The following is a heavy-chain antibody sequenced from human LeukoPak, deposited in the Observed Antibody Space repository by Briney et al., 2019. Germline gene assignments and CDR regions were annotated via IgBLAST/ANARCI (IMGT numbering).Heavy chain of an antibody. CDR2: IYSGGST. V-gene: IGHV3-66*01. CDR3: ARDAGRFNYYYGMDV. CDR1: GFTVSSNY. J-gene: IGHJ6*02. Sequence: GGSLRLSSAASGFTVSSNYMSWVRQAPGKGLEWVSVIYSGGSTYYADSVKGRFTISRDNSKNTLYLQMNSLRAEDTAVYYCARDAGRFNYYYGMDVWGQGTTVTVSS.